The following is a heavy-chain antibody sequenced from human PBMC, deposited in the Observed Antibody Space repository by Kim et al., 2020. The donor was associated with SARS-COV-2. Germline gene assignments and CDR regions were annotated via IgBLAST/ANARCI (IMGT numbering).Heavy chain of an antibody. Sequence: GGSMRLSCAASGFTFSSSVMHWVRQATGNGLEWVSANGAAGDTYYPGSVKGRFTISRENAKNSLYLQMNSLRAGDTAVYYCARGGGAAAGYAFDILGQGTMVTVSS. CDR3: ARGGGAAAGYAFDI. CDR1: GFTFSSSV. V-gene: IGHV3-13*04. J-gene: IGHJ3*02. D-gene: IGHD6-13*01. CDR2: NGAAGDT.